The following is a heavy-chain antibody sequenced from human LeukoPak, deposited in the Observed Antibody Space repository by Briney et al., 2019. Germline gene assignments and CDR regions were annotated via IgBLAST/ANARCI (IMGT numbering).Heavy chain of an antibody. CDR3: ARGPQYYYDSSGYYYDTRFDP. Sequence: ASVKISCKASGYTFTSYYMHWVRQAPGQGLEWMGIINPSGGSTSYAQKFQGRVTMTRDTSTSTVYMELSSLRSEDTAVYYCARGPQYYYDSSGYYYDTRFDPWGQGTLVTVSS. CDR1: GYTFTSYY. D-gene: IGHD3-22*01. CDR2: INPSGGST. V-gene: IGHV1-46*01. J-gene: IGHJ5*02.